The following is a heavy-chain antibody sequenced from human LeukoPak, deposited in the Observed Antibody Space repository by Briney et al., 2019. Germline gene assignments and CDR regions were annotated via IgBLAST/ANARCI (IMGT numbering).Heavy chain of an antibody. CDR1: GGTFSSYA. J-gene: IGHJ5*01. CDR2: IIPILSIA. V-gene: IGHV1-69*04. CDR3: SIQLVLLGWFDP. Sequence: SVKVSCKASGGTFSSYAIRWVRQAHGQGLEWMGRIIPILSIANYAQKFQGRVTITVDKSTTTAYMELSSLSSEATAVAYCSIQLVLLGWFDPWGQGTLVTVSS. D-gene: IGHD5-18*01.